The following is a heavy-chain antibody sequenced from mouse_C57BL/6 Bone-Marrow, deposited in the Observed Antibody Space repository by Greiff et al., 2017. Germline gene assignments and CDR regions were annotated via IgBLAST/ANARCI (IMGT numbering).Heavy chain of an antibody. CDR3: ARDYGYYAMDY. Sequence: VKVEESGPGLVQPSQSLSITCTVSGFSLTSYGVHWLRQSPGKGLEWLGAIRSGGSTDYNAAFISRLIISKDNSKSQAFIKMISLQADDTAIYYCARDYGYYAMDYWGQGTSVTVSS. D-gene: IGHD1-1*02. J-gene: IGHJ4*01. CDR1: GFSLTSYG. V-gene: IGHV2-2*01. CDR2: IRSGGST.